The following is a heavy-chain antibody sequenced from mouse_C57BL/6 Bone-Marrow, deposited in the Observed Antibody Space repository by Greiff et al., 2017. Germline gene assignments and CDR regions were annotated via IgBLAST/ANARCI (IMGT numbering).Heavy chain of an antibody. Sequence: EVKLQESGGGLVKPGGSLKLSCAASGFTFSSYAMSWVRQTPEKRLEWVATISDGGSYTYYPDNVKGRFTISRDNTKNTQYLQMSHLKSEDTAMYYDARGDLRSYYCAMDYWGQGTSVTVSS. J-gene: IGHJ4*01. CDR1: GFTFSSYA. CDR3: ARGDLRSYYCAMDY. D-gene: IGHD1-1*01. CDR2: ISDGGSYT. V-gene: IGHV5-4*03.